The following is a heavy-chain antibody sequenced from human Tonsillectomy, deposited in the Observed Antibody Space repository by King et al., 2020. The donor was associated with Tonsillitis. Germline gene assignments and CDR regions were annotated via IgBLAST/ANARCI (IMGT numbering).Heavy chain of an antibody. CDR2: IKSKTDGGTT. V-gene: IGHV3-15*01. D-gene: IGHD5-24*01. J-gene: IGHJ4*02. Sequence: VQLVESGGGLVKPGGSLRLSCAASGFTFNNAWMSWVRQAPGKGLEWFGRIKSKTDGGTTDYAAPVKGRFTIPRDESKNTLYLQMNSLKTGDPAVYYCATASSFGPAREGYYKGDFDHWGQGTLVTVSS. CDR1: GFTFNNAW. CDR3: ATASSFGPAREGYYKGDFDH.